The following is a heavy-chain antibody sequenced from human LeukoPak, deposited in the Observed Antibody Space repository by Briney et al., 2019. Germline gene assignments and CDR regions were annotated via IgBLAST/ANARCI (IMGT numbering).Heavy chain of an antibody. J-gene: IGHJ1*01. CDR2: NSSSCSYI. CDR1: GFTFSSYS. V-gene: IGHV3-21*01. D-gene: IGHD6-19*01. Sequence: GGSVRLFCAVSGFTFSSYSMMGVPGAPGRALEGVSYNSSSCSYIYYADSVRGRFTNSRDNAKNSLYLQMNSRRAADTAVYYCPRGYSSGWSKEPEYFQHWGEGSLVTVSS. CDR3: PRGYSSGWSKEPEYFQH.